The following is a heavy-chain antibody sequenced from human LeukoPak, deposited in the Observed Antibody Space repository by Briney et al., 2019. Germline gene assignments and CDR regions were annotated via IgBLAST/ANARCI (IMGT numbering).Heavy chain of an antibody. CDR1: GFSLSTSGVG. Sequence: SGPTLVNPTQTLTLTCTFSGFSLSTSGVGVGWIRQPPGKALGWLALIYWNDDKRYSPSLKSRLTITKDTSKNQVVLTMTNMDPVDTATYYCAHSGSFFRYSYGWVFFDYWGQGTLVTVSS. CDR3: AHSGSFFRYSYGWVFFDY. CDR2: IYWNDDK. V-gene: IGHV2-5*01. J-gene: IGHJ4*02. D-gene: IGHD5-18*01.